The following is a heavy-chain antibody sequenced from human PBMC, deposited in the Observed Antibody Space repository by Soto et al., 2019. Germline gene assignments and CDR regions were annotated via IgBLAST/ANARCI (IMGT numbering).Heavy chain of an antibody. CDR3: AREVTVASYSFDF. V-gene: IGHV1-69*13. CDR1: GGTFNNYA. D-gene: IGHD5-12*01. Sequence: SVKVSCKASGGTFNNYALSWVRQAPGQGLEWMGGIIPIFGSANYAQKFQGRVTITADDSTSTAYMELSSLRPDDTALYYCAREVTVASYSFDFWGQGTLVTVSS. J-gene: IGHJ4*02. CDR2: IIPIFGSA.